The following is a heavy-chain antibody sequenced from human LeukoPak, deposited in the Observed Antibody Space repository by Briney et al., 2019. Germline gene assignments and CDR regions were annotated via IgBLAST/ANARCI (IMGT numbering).Heavy chain of an antibody. CDR1: GYTFTGYY. D-gene: IGHD2/OR15-2a*01. J-gene: IGHJ6*03. CDR2: INPNTGGT. Sequence: GASVKVSCKASGYTFTGYYMHWVRQAPGQGLEWMGWINPNTGGTNYAQKFQGWVTMTRATSISTAYMELSRLRSDDTAVYYCAKDLKAFSNSGRPTYYYYYMDVWGKGTTVTVSS. V-gene: IGHV1-2*04. CDR3: AKDLKAFSNSGRPTYYYYYMDV.